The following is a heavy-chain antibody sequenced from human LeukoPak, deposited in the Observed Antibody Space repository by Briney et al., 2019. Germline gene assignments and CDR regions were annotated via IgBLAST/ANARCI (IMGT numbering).Heavy chain of an antibody. CDR3: AKAGGGYGTDLDY. D-gene: IGHD5-12*01. Sequence: GESLKISCKGSGYSFTNYWIGWVRQMPGKGLEWMGIVYPGDSGTRYSPSFQGQVTISADKSISTAYLQWSSLKASDTAMYYCAKAGGGYGTDLDYWGQGTLVTVSS. V-gene: IGHV5-51*01. CDR1: GYSFTNYW. J-gene: IGHJ4*02. CDR2: VYPGDSGT.